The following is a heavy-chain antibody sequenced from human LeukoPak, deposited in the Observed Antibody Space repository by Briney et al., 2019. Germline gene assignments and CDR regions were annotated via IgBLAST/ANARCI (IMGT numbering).Heavy chain of an antibody. Sequence: GATVKVSCKASGYTFTGYFLHWVRPAPGHGLEWMGWINPSSGGTSYAQKFQDRVTMTRDTSISTAYMELSRLRFDDAAVYFCATAPVATVYWGQGTLVTVSS. CDR3: ATAPVATVY. CDR1: GYTFTGYF. CDR2: INPSSGGT. D-gene: IGHD5-12*01. V-gene: IGHV1-2*02. J-gene: IGHJ4*02.